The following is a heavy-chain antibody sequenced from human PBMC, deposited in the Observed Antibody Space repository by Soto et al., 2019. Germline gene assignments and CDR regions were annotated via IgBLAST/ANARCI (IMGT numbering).Heavy chain of an antibody. CDR2: ISGSGGST. V-gene: IGHV3-23*01. J-gene: IGHJ4*02. D-gene: IGHD3-22*01. CDR1: GFTFSSYA. CDR3: VRDLVGSRGYLGQ. Sequence: GVSLRLSCAASGFTFSSYAMSWVRQAPGKGLEWVSAISGSGGSTYYADSVKGRFTISRDNSKNSLYLQMNSLRADDTALYYCVRDLVGSRGYLGQWGQGTQVTVSS.